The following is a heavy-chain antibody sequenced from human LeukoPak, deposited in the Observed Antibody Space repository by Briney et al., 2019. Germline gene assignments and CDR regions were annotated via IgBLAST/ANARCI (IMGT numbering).Heavy chain of an antibody. J-gene: IGHJ4*02. D-gene: IGHD1-26*01. Sequence: SETLSLTCAVYGGSFSGYYWSWIRQPPGRGLEWIGEINHSGSTNYNPSLKSRVTISVDTSKNQFSLKLSSVTAADTAVYYCARGGRWELRRFDCWGQGTLVTVSS. V-gene: IGHV4-34*01. CDR1: GGSFSGYY. CDR2: INHSGST. CDR3: ARGGRWELRRFDC.